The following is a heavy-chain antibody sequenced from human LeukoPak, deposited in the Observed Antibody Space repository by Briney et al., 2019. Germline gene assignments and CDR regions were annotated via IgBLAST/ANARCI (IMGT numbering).Heavy chain of an antibody. CDR3: ARGAWELLGETISKFDY. CDR1: GFTFSSYS. J-gene: IGHJ4*02. D-gene: IGHD1-26*01. CDR2: ISSSGTYI. V-gene: IGHV3-21*01. Sequence: PGGSLRLSCAASGFTFSSYSINWVRQAPGKGLEWVSSISSSGTYIYYADSLKGRFTISRDNAKNSLYLQMNSLRAEDTAVYYCARGAWELLGETISKFDYWGQGTLVTVSS.